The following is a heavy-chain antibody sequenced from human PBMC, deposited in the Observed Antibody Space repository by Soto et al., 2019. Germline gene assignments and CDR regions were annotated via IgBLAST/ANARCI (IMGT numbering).Heavy chain of an antibody. CDR2: INHSGST. CDR1: GGSFSGYY. J-gene: IGHJ6*02. CDR3: ARGRSYCSSTSCYSRPYYYYGMDV. Sequence: PSETLSLTCAVYGGSFSGYYWSWIRQPPGKGLEWIGEINHSGSTNYNPSLKSRVTISVDTSKNQFSPKLSSVTAADTAVYYCARGRSYCSSTSCYSRPYYYYGMDVWGQGNTVTVS. V-gene: IGHV4-34*01. D-gene: IGHD2-2*01.